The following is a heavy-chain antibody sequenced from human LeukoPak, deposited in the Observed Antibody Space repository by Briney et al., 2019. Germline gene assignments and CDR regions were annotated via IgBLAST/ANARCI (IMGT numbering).Heavy chain of an antibody. CDR1: GGTFSSYA. V-gene: IGHV1-69*13. D-gene: IGHD4-17*01. CDR2: IIPIFGTA. Sequence: GASVKVSCKASGGTFSSYAISWVRQAPGQGLEWMGGIIPIFGTANYAQKFHGRVTITADESTSTAYMELSSLRSEDTAVYYCARESALLDYGDYHIDYWGQGTLVTVSS. J-gene: IGHJ4*02. CDR3: ARESALLDYGDYHIDY.